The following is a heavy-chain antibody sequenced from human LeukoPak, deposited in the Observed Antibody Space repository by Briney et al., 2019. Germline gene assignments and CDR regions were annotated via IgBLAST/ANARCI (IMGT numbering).Heavy chain of an antibody. CDR2: ISSSSSYI. CDR1: GFTFSSYS. J-gene: IGHJ3*02. D-gene: IGHD5-18*01. Sequence: PGGSLRLSCAASGFTFSSYSMNWVRQAPGKGLEWVSSISSSSSYIYYADSVKGRFTISRDNAKNSLYLQMNSLRAEDTAVYYCARDHQYSYGLVAFDIWGQGTMVTVSS. CDR3: ARDHQYSYGLVAFDI. V-gene: IGHV3-21*01.